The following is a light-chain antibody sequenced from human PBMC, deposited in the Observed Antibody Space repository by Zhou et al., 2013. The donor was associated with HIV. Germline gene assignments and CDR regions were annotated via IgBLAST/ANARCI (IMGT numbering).Light chain of an antibody. V-gene: IGKV1-33*01. J-gene: IGKJ1*01. CDR3: QESYSTSRGTWT. CDR2: DAS. CDR1: HDIGDS. Sequence: DVQVTQSPSSLSAFVGDRVTITCQVSHDIGDSLNWYQQKPGRTPDLLIYDASNLETGVPSRFAASGSGTDFTLTISSLQPEDIATYYCQESYSTSRGTWTFGQGTKVEIK.